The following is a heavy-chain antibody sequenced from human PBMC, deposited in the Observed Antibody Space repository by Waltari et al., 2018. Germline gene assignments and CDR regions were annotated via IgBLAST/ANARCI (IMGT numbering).Heavy chain of an antibody. Sequence: EEQLLQSGGGLVQPGGSLRLSCAASGFTFTTYAMSWVRQAPGKGLEGVPAFNGRDGGAYYADAVKGRFTISSDNSRNTLYLQMNSLRAEDTAVYYCAKLRNYGTTWAGAFDCWGQGTLVTVSS. V-gene: IGHV3-23*01. CDR2: FNGRDGGA. J-gene: IGHJ4*02. CDR1: GFTFTTYA. CDR3: AKLRNYGTTWAGAFDC. D-gene: IGHD3-10*01.